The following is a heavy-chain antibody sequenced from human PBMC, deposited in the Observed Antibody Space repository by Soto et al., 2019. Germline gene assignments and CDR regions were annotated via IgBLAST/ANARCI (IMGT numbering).Heavy chain of an antibody. V-gene: IGHV4-4*02. Sequence: QVQLQESGPGLVKPSGTLSLTCAVSGGSISSSNWWRWVRQPPGKGLEWIGEIYHSGSTNYNPSLKSRVSIAVDKSENQFSLRLSSVTAADTAVYYCARGGYSPGVNVAFAIWGQGTMVTVSS. CDR2: IYHSGST. CDR1: GGSISSSNW. CDR3: ARGGYSPGVNVAFAI. D-gene: IGHD5-18*01. J-gene: IGHJ3*02.